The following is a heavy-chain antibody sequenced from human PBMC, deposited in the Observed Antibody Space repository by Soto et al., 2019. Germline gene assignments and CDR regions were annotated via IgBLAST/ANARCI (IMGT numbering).Heavy chain of an antibody. D-gene: IGHD2-21*02. V-gene: IGHV1-69*01. CDR1: GGTFSSYA. CDR3: ARGGDCGGDGYEDY. J-gene: IGHJ4*02. Sequence: QVQLVQSGAVVKKPGSSVKVSCNASGGTFSSYAISWVRQAPGQGLEWMGGIIPIFGTANYAQKFQGRVTMTADESTSTAYMELSSLRSEDTAVYYWARGGDCGGDGYEDYWGQGTLVTVSS. CDR2: IIPIFGTA.